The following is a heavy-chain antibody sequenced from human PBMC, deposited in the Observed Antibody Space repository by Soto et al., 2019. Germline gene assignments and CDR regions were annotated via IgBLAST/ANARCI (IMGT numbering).Heavy chain of an antibody. Sequence: PGESLKISCKGTGYSFTSYWIGWVRQMPGKGLEWMGIIYPGDSDTRYSPSFQGQVTISADKSISTAYLQWSSLKASDTAMYYCARPKYYYGSASILIYSCAQRNPVTVSA. CDR1: GYSFTSYW. V-gene: IGHV5-51*01. D-gene: IGHD3-10*01. CDR2: IYPGDSDT. J-gene: IGHJ5*01. CDR3: ARPKYYYGSASILIYS.